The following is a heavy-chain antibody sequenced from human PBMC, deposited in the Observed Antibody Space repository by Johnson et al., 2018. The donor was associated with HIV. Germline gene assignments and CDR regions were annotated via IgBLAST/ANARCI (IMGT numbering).Heavy chain of an antibody. Sequence: QLVESGGGVVQPGRSLRLSCAASGFTFSSYGMHWVRQAPGKGLEYVSAISSNGGSTYYANSVKGRFTISRDNAKKSLFLQMNSLRAEDTAVYYCARGEGGTSLPDAFDIWGQGTMVTVSS. CDR3: ARGEGGTSLPDAFDI. D-gene: IGHD4-23*01. J-gene: IGHJ3*02. CDR2: ISSNGGST. CDR1: GFTFSSYG. V-gene: IGHV3-64*01.